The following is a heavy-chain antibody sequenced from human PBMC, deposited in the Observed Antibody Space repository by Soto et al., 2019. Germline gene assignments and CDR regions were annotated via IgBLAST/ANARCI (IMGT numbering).Heavy chain of an antibody. Sequence: LSLTCAASGFTFDDYTMHWVRQAPGKGLEWVSLISWDGGSTYYADSVKGRFTISRDNSKNSLYLQMNSLRTEDTALYYCAKDGGVCTNGVCYADYYYYGMDVWGQGTTVTVSS. D-gene: IGHD2-8*01. CDR1: GFTFDDYT. V-gene: IGHV3-43*01. CDR3: AKDGGVCTNGVCYADYYYYGMDV. J-gene: IGHJ6*02. CDR2: ISWDGGST.